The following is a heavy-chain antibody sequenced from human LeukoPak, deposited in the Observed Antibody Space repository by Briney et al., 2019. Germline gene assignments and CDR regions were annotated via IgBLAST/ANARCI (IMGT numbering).Heavy chain of an antibody. V-gene: IGHV3-23*01. J-gene: IGHJ3*02. CDR1: GFTFSSYA. Sequence: GGSLRLSCAASGFTFSSYAMSWVRQAPGKGLEWVSAISGSGGSTYYADSVKGRFTISRDNSKNTLYLQMNSLRAEDTAVYYCAKDYCSGGSCYSDAFDIWGQGTMVTVSP. D-gene: IGHD2-15*01. CDR3: AKDYCSGGSCYSDAFDI. CDR2: ISGSGGST.